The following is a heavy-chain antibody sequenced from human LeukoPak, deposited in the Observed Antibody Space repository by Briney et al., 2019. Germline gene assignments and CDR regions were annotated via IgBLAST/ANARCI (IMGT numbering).Heavy chain of an antibody. V-gene: IGHV3-21*01. Sequence: GGSLRLSCAASGFTFSSYSMNWVRQAPGKGLEWVSSITSSSYISYADSVKGRFTISRDNAKNSLYLQMNSLRAEDMAVYYCVRGGYCSSTICYWYNAFDMWGQGTMVTVSS. CDR1: GFTFSSYS. CDR2: ITSSSYI. J-gene: IGHJ3*02. CDR3: VRGGYCSSTICYWYNAFDM. D-gene: IGHD2-2*01.